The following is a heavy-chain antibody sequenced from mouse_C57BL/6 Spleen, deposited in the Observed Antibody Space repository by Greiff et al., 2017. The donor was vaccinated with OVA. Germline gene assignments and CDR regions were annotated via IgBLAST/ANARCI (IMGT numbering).Heavy chain of an antibody. CDR2: IRNKANGYTT. Sequence: EVQRVESGGGLVQPGGSLSLSCAASGFTFTDYYMSWVRQPPGKALEWLGFIRNKANGYTTEYSASVKGRFTISRDNSQSILYLQMNALRAEDSATYYCARYDDYGEAKDYWGQGTSVTVSS. CDR1: GFTFTDYY. D-gene: IGHD2-4*01. CDR3: ARYDDYGEAKDY. J-gene: IGHJ4*01. V-gene: IGHV7-3*01.